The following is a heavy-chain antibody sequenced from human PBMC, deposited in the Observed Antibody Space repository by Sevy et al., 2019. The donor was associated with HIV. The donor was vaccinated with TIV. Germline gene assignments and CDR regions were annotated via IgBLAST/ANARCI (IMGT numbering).Heavy chain of an antibody. CDR3: VRGGFRRLVDGFDI. CDR1: GFTFISYA. CDR2: ISHDGSKE. J-gene: IGHJ3*02. Sequence: GGSLRLSCAASGFTFISYAMHWVRLAPGKGLEWVAAISHDGSKEYHADFVKGRFTISRDNAKNTLYVQMNGLRVEDTAVYYCVRGGFRRLVDGFDIWGQGTVVTVSS. V-gene: IGHV3-30-3*01. D-gene: IGHD2-8*02.